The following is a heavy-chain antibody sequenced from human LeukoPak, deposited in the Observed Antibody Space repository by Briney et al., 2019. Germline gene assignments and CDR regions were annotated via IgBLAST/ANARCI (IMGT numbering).Heavy chain of an antibody. CDR2: IKQDGSEK. CDR1: GFTFSSYW. CDR3: VSTQLQVRGVMYYYYYMDV. Sequence: GGSLRLSCAASGFTFSSYWMSWVRQAPGKGLEWVANIKQDGSEKYYVDSVKGRFTISRDNAKNSLYLQMNSLRAEDPAVDYCVSTQLQVRGVMYYYYYMDVWGKGTTVTVSS. V-gene: IGHV3-7*01. D-gene: IGHD3-10*01. J-gene: IGHJ6*03.